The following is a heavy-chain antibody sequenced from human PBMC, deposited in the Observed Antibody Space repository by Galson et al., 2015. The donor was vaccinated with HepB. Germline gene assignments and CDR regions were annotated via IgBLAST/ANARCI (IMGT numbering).Heavy chain of an antibody. J-gene: IGHJ4*02. CDR3: ATIDVFKPWQWLEYYFDY. D-gene: IGHD6-19*01. CDR1: GGSISSSSYY. Sequence: ETLSLTCTVSGGSISSSSYYWGWIRQPPGKGLEWIGSIYYSGSTYYNPSLKSRVTISVDTSKNQFSLKLSSVTAADTAVYYCATIDVFKPWQWLEYYFDYWGQGTLVTVSS. V-gene: IGHV4-39*01. CDR2: IYYSGST.